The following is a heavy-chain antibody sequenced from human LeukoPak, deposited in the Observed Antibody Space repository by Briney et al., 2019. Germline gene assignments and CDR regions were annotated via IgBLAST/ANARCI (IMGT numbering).Heavy chain of an antibody. J-gene: IGHJ3*02. D-gene: IGHD6-19*01. CDR2: IGTAGDT. Sequence: GGSLRLSCAASGFTFSSYDMHWVRQATGKGLEWVSAIGTAGDTYYPGSVKGRFTISRENAKNSLYLQMNSLRAGDTAVYYCARAQGAGTEPAFDIWGQGTMVTVSS. CDR1: GFTFSSYD. CDR3: ARAQGAGTEPAFDI. V-gene: IGHV3-13*01.